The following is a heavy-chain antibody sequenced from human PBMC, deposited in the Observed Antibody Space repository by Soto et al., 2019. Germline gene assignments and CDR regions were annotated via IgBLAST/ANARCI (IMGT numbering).Heavy chain of an antibody. CDR2: ISDSGST. CDR1: GFTFSSYA. V-gene: IGHV3-23*01. CDR3: AKDKGGRYCSRTSCLYSFDY. J-gene: IGHJ4*02. D-gene: IGHD2-2*01. Sequence: EVQLLESGGGLVQPGGSLRLSCTASGFTFSSYAMRWVRQAPGKGLEWVSTISDSGSTYYAESVKGRFTISRDNSKNTLYLEMNSLRAEDTAVYYCAKDKGGRYCSRTSCLYSFDYWGQGTLVTVSS.